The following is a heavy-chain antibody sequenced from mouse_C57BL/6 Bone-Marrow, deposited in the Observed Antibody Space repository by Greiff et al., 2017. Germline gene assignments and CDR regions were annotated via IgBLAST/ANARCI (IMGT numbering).Heavy chain of an antibody. CDR3: ARGAVTTHYYAMDY. J-gene: IGHJ4*01. CDR1: GFTFSDYY. V-gene: IGHV5-12*01. Sequence: DVKLVESGGGLVQPGGSLKLSCAASGFTFSDYYMYWVRQTPEKRLEWVAYISNGGGSTYYPDTVKGRFTISSDNAKNHLYLKMSSLKSEDTAKYYCARGAVTTHYYAMDYWGQGTSVTVSS. CDR2: ISNGGGST. D-gene: IGHD2-2*01.